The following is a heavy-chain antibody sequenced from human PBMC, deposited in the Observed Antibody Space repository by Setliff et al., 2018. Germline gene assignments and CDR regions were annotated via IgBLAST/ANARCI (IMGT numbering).Heavy chain of an antibody. CDR1: GYRFTTYW. CDR2: VFSGDSDT. Sequence: GESQKISCKGSGYRFTTYWIGWVRQMPGKGLEWMGIVFSGDSDTRYSPSFQGQVTMSADKSINTAYLQWSSLKASDTAMYYCARLGAPASHDAFDIWGQGTMVTVSS. D-gene: IGHD6-25*01. V-gene: IGHV5-51*01. CDR3: ARLGAPASHDAFDI. J-gene: IGHJ3*02.